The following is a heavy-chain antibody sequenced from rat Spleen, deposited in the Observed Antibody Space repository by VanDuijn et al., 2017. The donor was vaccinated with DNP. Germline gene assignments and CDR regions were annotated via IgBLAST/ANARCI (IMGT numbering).Heavy chain of an antibody. V-gene: IGHV5-31*01. J-gene: IGHJ3*01. Sequence: EVQLVETGGDLVQPGRSLKLSCVVSGFTVNNNWMTWIRQVVGKGLEWAASISSSGGRTYYPDSVKGRFTISRDSAKNTLYLQMNSLRSEDTATYYCAIYYYSGDNWFAYWGQGTLVTVSS. D-gene: IGHD1-1*01. CDR2: ISSSGGRT. CDR1: GFTVNNNW. CDR3: AIYYYSGDNWFAY.